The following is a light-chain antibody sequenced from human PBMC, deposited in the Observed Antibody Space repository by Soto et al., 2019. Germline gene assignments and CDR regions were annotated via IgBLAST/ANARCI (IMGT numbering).Light chain of an antibody. V-gene: IGLV2-14*01. CDR1: SSDVGGYNY. Sequence: QSVLTQPASVSGSPGQSITISCTGTSSDVGGYNYVSWYQQRPGKAPKFMIYDVSNRPSGVSNRFSGSKSGNTASLTISGLQAEDEADYYCCSYTTSNTRQIVFGTGTKVTGL. CDR2: DVS. CDR3: CSYTTSNTRQIV. J-gene: IGLJ1*01.